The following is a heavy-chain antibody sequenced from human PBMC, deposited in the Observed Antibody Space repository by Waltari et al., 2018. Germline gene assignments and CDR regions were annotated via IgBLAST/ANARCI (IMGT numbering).Heavy chain of an antibody. J-gene: IGHJ6*04. D-gene: IGHD3-10*01. CDR2: ISSSSTTI. Sequence: EVQLVESGGGLVQPGGSLRPSCEASEFTFSSYGMNWVRQAPGKGLEWVSYISSSSTTIYYADSVKGRFTISRDNAKNSLYLQMNSLRDEDTAVYYCARENYYGSGTYTMDVWGKGTTVTVSS. CDR1: EFTFSSYG. CDR3: ARENYYGSGTYTMDV. V-gene: IGHV3-48*02.